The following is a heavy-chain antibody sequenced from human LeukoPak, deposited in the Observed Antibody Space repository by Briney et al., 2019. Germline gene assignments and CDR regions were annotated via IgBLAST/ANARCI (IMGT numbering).Heavy chain of an antibody. CDR1: GGTFSSYA. D-gene: IGHD6-13*01. CDR3: ARGGAAAGIAYDY. CDR2: TIPIFGTA. J-gene: IGHJ4*02. V-gene: IGHV1-69*05. Sequence: SVKVSCKASGGTFSSYAISWVRQAPGQGLEWMGGTIPIFGTANYAQKFQGRVTITTDESTSTAYMELSSLRSEDTAVYYCARGGAAAGIAYDYWGQGTLVTVSS.